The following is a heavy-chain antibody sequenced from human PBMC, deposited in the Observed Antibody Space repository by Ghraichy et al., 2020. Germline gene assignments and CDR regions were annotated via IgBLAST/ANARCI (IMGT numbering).Heavy chain of an antibody. D-gene: IGHD1-26*01. CDR3: ARGHTTSYFDH. CDR1: GFTFSSYA. Sequence: GESPNISCAASGFTFSSYAMHWVRQAPGKGLEWVAVISNDGNNKYYADSVKGRFTISRDNSKNTLYLQMNSLRAEDTAVYYCARGHTTSYFDHWGQGTLVTVSS. CDR2: ISNDGNNK. J-gene: IGHJ4*02. V-gene: IGHV3-30*04.